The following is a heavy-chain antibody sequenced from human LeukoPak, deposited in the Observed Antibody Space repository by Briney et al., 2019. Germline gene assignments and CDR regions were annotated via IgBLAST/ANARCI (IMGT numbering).Heavy chain of an antibody. Sequence: PETLSLTCTVSGGSMSSYYWSWIRQPPGKGLEYIGYMYYSGTSKYNPFLKSRVTISLDTSKNQFSLRLNSVTAADTAVYYCARSAGSTWGTDSWGQGTLVTVSS. CDR1: GGSMSSYY. CDR2: MYYSGTS. V-gene: IGHV4-59*13. J-gene: IGHJ4*02. CDR3: ARSAGSTWGTDS. D-gene: IGHD6-13*01.